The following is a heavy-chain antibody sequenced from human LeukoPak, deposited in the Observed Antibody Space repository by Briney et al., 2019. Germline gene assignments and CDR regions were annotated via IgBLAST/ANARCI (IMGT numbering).Heavy chain of an antibody. CDR1: GFTFGDYA. CDR3: TRNYDFWSGYLFDY. D-gene: IGHD3-3*01. Sequence: GGSLRLSCTASGFTFGDYAMSWFRQAPGKGLEWVGFIRSKAYGGTTEYAASVKGRFTTSRDDSKSIAYLQMNSLKTEDTAVYYCTRNYDFWSGYLFDYWGQGTLVTVSS. CDR2: IRSKAYGGTT. J-gene: IGHJ4*02. V-gene: IGHV3-49*03.